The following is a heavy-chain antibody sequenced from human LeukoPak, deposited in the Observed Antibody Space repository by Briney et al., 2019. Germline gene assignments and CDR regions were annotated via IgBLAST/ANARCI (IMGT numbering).Heavy chain of an antibody. CDR1: GFTFDDYG. V-gene: IGHV3-20*01. CDR3: ARDADNGSGSSNPMDV. Sequence: GGSLRLSCAASGFTFDDYGMSWVRQAPGKGLEWVSGINWNGGSTGYADSVKGRFTISRDNAKNSLYLQMNSLRAEDTALYHCARDADNGSGSSNPMDVWGQGTTVTVSS. D-gene: IGHD3-10*01. J-gene: IGHJ6*02. CDR2: INWNGGST.